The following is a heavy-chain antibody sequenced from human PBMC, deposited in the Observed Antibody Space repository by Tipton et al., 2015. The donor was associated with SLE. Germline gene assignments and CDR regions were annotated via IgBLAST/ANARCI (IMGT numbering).Heavy chain of an antibody. J-gene: IGHJ4*02. CDR2: IYYSGST. Sequence: TLSLTCTVSGGSISSSSYYWGWIRPPPGKGLEWIGSIYYSGSTYYNPSLKSRVTISVDTSKNQFSLKLSSVTAADTAVYYCARDRGRDGYNTAFDYWGQGTLVTVSS. CDR3: ARDRGRDGYNTAFDY. D-gene: IGHD5-24*01. CDR1: GGSISSSSYY. V-gene: IGHV4-39*07.